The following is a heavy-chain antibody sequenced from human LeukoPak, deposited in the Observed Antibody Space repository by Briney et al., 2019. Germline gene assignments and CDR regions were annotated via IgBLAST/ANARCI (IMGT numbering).Heavy chain of an antibody. J-gene: IGHJ4*02. V-gene: IGHV3-23*01. CDR1: GFTFSSYG. CDR2: INRSGGGT. Sequence: PGGSLRLSCAASGFTFSSYGMSWVRQAPGKGLEWVSSINRSGGGTHYADSVKGRFTISRDNSKNMLSLQMNSLRAEDTAVYCCAKSEGGGREVGATLGYWGQGTLVTVSS. CDR3: AKSEGGGREVGATLGY. D-gene: IGHD1-26*01.